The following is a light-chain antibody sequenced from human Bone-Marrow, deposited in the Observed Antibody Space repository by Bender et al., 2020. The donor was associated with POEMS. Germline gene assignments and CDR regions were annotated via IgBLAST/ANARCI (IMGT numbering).Light chain of an antibody. CDR1: STYVGIYNA. CDR3: CSYGGTDIPYV. Sequence: QSALTQPASMSGSPGQSISISCTGISTYVGIYNAVSWYQHHPNKAPKLIIYEGNKRPSGVSNRFSASESGNTASLTISGLQAEDEAHYYCCSYGGTDIPYVFGTGTKVTLL. CDR2: EGN. J-gene: IGLJ1*01. V-gene: IGLV2-23*01.